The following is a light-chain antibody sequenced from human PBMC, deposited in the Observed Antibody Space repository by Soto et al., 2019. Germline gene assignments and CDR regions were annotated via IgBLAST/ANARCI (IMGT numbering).Light chain of an antibody. CDR3: CSFARGSTLV. CDR2: EGS. Sequence: QSALTQPASVSGSPGQSITISCTGTSSDVGSYNLVSGYQQHPGNAPKLMIYEGSKRPSGVSNRFFGSKSGNTASLTISGLQAEDEADYYCCSFARGSTLVFGGGTKLTVL. CDR1: SSDVGSYNL. J-gene: IGLJ3*02. V-gene: IGLV2-23*01.